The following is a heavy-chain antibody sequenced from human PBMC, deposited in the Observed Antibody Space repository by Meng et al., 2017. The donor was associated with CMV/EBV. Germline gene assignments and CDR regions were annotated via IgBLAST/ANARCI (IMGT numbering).Heavy chain of an antibody. CDR2: INPSGGST. V-gene: IGHV1-46*01. D-gene: IGHD6-13*01. J-gene: IGHJ5*02. CDR3: ASTITYSIAAAGRNWFDP. Sequence: ASVKVSCKASGYTFTSYYMHWVRQAPGQGLEWMGIINPSGGSTSYTQKFQGRVTMTRDTSTSTVYMELSSLRSEDTAVYYCASTITYSIAAAGRNWFDPWGQGTLVTVSS. CDR1: GYTFTSYY.